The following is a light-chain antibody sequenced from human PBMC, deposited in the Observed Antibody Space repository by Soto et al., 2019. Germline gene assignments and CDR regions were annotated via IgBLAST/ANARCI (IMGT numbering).Light chain of an antibody. CDR3: AAWDDSLIGYV. CDR2: NNN. J-gene: IGLJ1*01. V-gene: IGLV1-44*01. Sequence: QSVLTQPPSTSGTPGQRVTISCSGSSSNIGSNTVSWCQQLPGTAPKPLIYNNNQRPPGVPDRFSGSKSGTSASLAISGLQSEDEADYYCAAWDDSLIGYVFGTGTKVTVL. CDR1: SSNIGSNT.